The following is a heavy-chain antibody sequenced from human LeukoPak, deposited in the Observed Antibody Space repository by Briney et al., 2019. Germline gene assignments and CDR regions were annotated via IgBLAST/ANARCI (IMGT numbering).Heavy chain of an antibody. V-gene: IGHV3-21*01. CDR3: AKSARAVMAMMDV. CDR1: GFTFSTYS. D-gene: IGHD3-16*01. J-gene: IGHJ6*04. CDR2: ISSSSSYI. Sequence: GGSLRLSCAASGFTFSTYSMNWVRQAPGKGLEWVSSISSSSSYIYYADSVKGRFTISRDNAKNSLFLQMNSLRAEDTAVYFCAKSARAVMAMMDVWGKGTTVTVSS.